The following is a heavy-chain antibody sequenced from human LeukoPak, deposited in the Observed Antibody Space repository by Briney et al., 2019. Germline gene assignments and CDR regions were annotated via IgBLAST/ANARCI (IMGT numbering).Heavy chain of an antibody. Sequence: GGSLRLSCAASGFTFSSYWMSWVRQAPGKGLEWVANIKQDGSEKYYVDSVKGRFTISRDNAKNSLYLQMNSLRAEDTAVYYCAKDEGPLYYGPDYWGQGTLVTVSS. CDR3: AKDEGPLYYGPDY. D-gene: IGHD3-10*01. V-gene: IGHV3-7*01. CDR1: GFTFSSYW. J-gene: IGHJ4*02. CDR2: IKQDGSEK.